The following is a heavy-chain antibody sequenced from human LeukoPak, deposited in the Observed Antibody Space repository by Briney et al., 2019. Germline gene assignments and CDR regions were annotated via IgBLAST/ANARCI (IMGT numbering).Heavy chain of an antibody. CDR3: AKLLRGVVVPYFDS. J-gene: IGHJ4*02. V-gene: IGHV3-23*01. Sequence: GSLRLSCAASGFTFSSSAMSWVRQAPGKGLEWVSAISGNGDRTHYAASVKGRFTVSRDTSTNTLFLQLNSLRAEGTAIYYCAKLLRGVVVPYFDSWGQGTLVTVSS. CDR2: ISGNGDRT. D-gene: IGHD3-10*01. CDR1: GFTFSSSA.